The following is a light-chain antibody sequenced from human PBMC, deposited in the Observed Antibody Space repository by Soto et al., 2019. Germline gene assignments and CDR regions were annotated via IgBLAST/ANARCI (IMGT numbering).Light chain of an antibody. V-gene: IGKV1-33*01. J-gene: IGKJ5*01. Sequence: IQMSQCPSCLFASVGDRLTTTCQATQDINIYLNWYQQKPGKAPKLLIYDASNLEIGVPSRFSGSGSGTHFTFTISSLQTGDIGTYYCQQYDILPITFGRGTRLE. CDR1: QDINIY. CDR2: DAS. CDR3: QQYDILPIT.